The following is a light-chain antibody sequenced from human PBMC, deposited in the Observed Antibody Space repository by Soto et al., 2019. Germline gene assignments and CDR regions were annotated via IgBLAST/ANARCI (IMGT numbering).Light chain of an antibody. CDR2: GAS. Sequence: EIVMTQSPATLSVSPGERATLSCRASQSVSSNLAWYQQKPGQAPRLLIYGASTRATGIPARFSGSGSGTDFSLTISSLQSDAFAVSYCQSYNNRPPPLTFGGGTKVEIK. J-gene: IGKJ4*01. CDR1: QSVSSN. CDR3: QSYNNRPPPLT. V-gene: IGKV3-15*01.